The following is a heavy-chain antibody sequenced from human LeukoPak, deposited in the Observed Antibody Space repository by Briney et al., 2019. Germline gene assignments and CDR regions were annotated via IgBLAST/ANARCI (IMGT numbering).Heavy chain of an antibody. Sequence: GGSLRLSCAAAGFSFSSYEMNWVRQAPGKGLEWVSYISSSGNTIYYADSVRGRFTISRDNAKNSLYLQMNSLRAEDTAVYYCAKHPQDWGQGTLVSVSS. CDR1: GFSFSSYE. J-gene: IGHJ4*02. V-gene: IGHV3-48*03. CDR2: ISSSGNTI. CDR3: AKHPQD.